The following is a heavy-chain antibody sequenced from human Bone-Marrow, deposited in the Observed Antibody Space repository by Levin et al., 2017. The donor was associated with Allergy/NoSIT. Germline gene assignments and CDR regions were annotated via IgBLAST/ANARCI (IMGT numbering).Heavy chain of an antibody. D-gene: IGHD2/OR15-2a*01. V-gene: IGHV3-72*01. CDR3: ARLSAGGY. J-gene: IGHJ4*02. CDR2: IRHRPNGYAT. CDR1: GFTFSDHY. Sequence: PGESLKISCAASGFTFSDHYMEWVRQAPGKGLEWVGRIRHRPNGYATEYAASVRGRFTISRDDSQNSLYLQMSGLRVEDTAVYYCARLSAGGYWGRGTRVTVSS.